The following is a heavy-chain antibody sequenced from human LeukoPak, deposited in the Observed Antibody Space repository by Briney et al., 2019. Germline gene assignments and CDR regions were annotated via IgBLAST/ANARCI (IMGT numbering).Heavy chain of an antibody. Sequence: GGSLRLSCAASGFTFSSYAMSWVRQAPGKGLDWVAFIRSKAYGGTTEYAASVKGRFTISRDDSKSIAYLQMNSLKTEDTAVYYCTRDAVDSSGWGFYYHYYYMDVWGKGTTVTISS. V-gene: IGHV3-49*04. D-gene: IGHD6-19*01. CDR2: IRSKAYGGTT. CDR1: GFTFSSYA. J-gene: IGHJ6*03. CDR3: TRDAVDSSGWGFYYHYYYMDV.